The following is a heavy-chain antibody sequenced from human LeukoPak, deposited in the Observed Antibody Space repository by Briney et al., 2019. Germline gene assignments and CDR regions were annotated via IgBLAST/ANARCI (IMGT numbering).Heavy chain of an antibody. CDR3: ARGFLEWLGNWFDP. Sequence: SETLSLTCTVSGGSISSYYWSWIRQPAGKGLEWIGRIYTSGSTNYNPSLKSRVTMSVDTSKNQFSLKLSSVTAADTAVYYCARGFLEWLGNWFDPWGQGTLVTVSS. D-gene: IGHD3-3*01. V-gene: IGHV4-4*07. CDR1: GGSISSYY. J-gene: IGHJ5*02. CDR2: IYTSGST.